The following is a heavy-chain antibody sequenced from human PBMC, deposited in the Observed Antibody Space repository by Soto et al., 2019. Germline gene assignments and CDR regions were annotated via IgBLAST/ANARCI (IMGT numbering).Heavy chain of an antibody. J-gene: IGHJ6*02. Sequence: PSETLSLTCTVSGGSISSGGYYWSWIRQHPGKGLEWIGYIYYSGSTYYNPSLKSRVTMSVDTSKNQFSLKLSSVTAADTAVYYCARDRSNAPFYYGMDVWGQGTTVTVSS. CDR3: ARDRSNAPFYYGMDV. CDR2: IYYSGST. V-gene: IGHV4-31*03. D-gene: IGHD7-27*01. CDR1: GGSISSGGYY.